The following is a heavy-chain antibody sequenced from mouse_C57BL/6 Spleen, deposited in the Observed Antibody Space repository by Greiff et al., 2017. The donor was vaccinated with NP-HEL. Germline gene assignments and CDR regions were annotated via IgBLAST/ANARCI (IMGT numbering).Heavy chain of an antibody. D-gene: IGHD2-4*01. V-gene: IGHV1-82*01. CDR1: GYAFSSSW. J-gene: IGHJ4*01. Sequence: VQLQQSGPELVKPGASVKISCKASGYAFSSSWMNWVKQRPGKGLEWIGRIYPGDGDTNYNGKFKGKATLTADKSSSTAYMQLSSLTSEDSAVYFCARGGYDYDHYYAMDYWGQGTSVTVSS. CDR3: ARGGYDYDHYYAMDY. CDR2: IYPGDGDT.